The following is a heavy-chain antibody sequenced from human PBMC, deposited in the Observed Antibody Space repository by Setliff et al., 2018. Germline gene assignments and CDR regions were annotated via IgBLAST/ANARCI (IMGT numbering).Heavy chain of an antibody. J-gene: IGHJ4*02. V-gene: IGHV4-59*08. CDR2: MYYSGDT. D-gene: IGHD5-18*01. Sequence: PSETLSLTCTVSGGSVRGYYWSWIRQPPGKGLEWIGYMYYSGDTNYNPSLKSRVTISVDTSKNQFSLELRSVTAADTAVYYFARLPPLHTSMALTFDYWGQGILVTVSS. CDR1: GGSVRGYY. CDR3: ARLPPLHTSMALTFDY.